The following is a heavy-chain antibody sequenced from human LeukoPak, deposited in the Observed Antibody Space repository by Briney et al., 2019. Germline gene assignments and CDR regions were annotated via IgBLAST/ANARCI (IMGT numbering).Heavy chain of an antibody. J-gene: IGHJ4*02. CDR2: INPSGGST. CDR3: ARPAGYQLPKEMFLYY. Sequence: ASVKVSCKASGYTSTSYYMHWVRQAPGQGLEWMGIINPSGGSTSYAQKFQGRVTMTRDTSTRTAYMKLSSLRSEDTAVYYCARPAGYQLPKEMFLYYWGQGTLVTVSS. D-gene: IGHD2-2*01. CDR1: GYTSTSYY. V-gene: IGHV1-46*01.